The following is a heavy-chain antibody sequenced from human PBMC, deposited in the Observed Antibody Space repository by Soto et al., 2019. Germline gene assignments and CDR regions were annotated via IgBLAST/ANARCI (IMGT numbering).Heavy chain of an antibody. V-gene: IGHV2-26*01. J-gene: IGHJ6*03. CDR2: IFSKGEK. CDR1: GFSLSNGKVG. D-gene: IGHD6-19*01. Sequence: GPTLVNPTETLTLTCTVSGFSLSNGKVGVSWIRRPPGKALEWLAHIFSKGEKSYRTSLKSRLTISEDTSKSQVVLTMTNVDPVDTATYYCARILFGRSVAGGYFYMDVWGKGTTVTVSS. CDR3: ARILFGRSVAGGYFYMDV.